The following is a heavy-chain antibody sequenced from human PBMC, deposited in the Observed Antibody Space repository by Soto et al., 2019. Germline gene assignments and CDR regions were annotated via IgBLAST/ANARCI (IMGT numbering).Heavy chain of an antibody. J-gene: IGHJ4*02. CDR2: INHSGST. Sequence: LSLTCAVYGGSFSGYYWSWIRQPPGKGLEWIGEINHSGSTNYNPSLKSRVTISVDTSKNQFSLKLSSVTAADTAVYYCARGRVSVNMVATEGFDYWGQGTLVTVSS. CDR1: GGSFSGYY. CDR3: ARGRVSVNMVATEGFDY. V-gene: IGHV4-34*01. D-gene: IGHD5-12*01.